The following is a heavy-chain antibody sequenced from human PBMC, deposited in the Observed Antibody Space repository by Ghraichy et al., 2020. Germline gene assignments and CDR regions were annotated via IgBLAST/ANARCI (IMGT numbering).Heavy chain of an antibody. Sequence: GGSLRLSCAASGFTFSSYGMHWVRQAPGKGLEWVAVISYDGSNKYYADSVKGRFTISRDNSKNTLYLQMNSLRAEDTAVYYCAKDGPYYDSSGYYSDWGQGTLVTVSS. V-gene: IGHV3-30*18. CDR1: GFTFSSYG. D-gene: IGHD3-22*01. J-gene: IGHJ4*02. CDR2: ISYDGSNK. CDR3: AKDGPYYDSSGYYSD.